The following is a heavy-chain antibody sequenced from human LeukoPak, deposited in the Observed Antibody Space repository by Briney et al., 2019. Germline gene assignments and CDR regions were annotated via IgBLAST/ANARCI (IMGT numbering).Heavy chain of an antibody. V-gene: IGHV3-66*01. J-gene: IGHJ6*02. CDR2: IYSGGST. D-gene: IGHD2-15*01. CDR1: GFTVSSNY. CDR3: ARDSPAEYCSGGSCHPYGMDV. Sequence: GGSLRLSCAASGFTVSSNYMSWVRQAPGKGLEWVSIIYSGGSTYYADSVKGRFTISRDNSKNTLYLQMYGLRAEDTAVYYCARDSPAEYCSGGSCHPYGMDVWGQGTTVTVSS.